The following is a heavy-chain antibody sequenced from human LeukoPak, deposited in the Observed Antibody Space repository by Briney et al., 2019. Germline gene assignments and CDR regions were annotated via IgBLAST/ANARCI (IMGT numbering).Heavy chain of an antibody. J-gene: IGHJ4*02. CDR3: ARGGLLFLGDFFDY. CDR1: GFTFSSYA. V-gene: IGHV3-64*01. D-gene: IGHD2-21*02. Sequence: PGGSLRLSCAASGFTFSSYAMHCVRPAPGKGLEYVSAIRSNGGITYYANSVKGRFTISRDNSKNTLYLQMGNLRAEDMAVYYCARGGLLFLGDFFDYWGQGARVTVSS. CDR2: IRSNGGIT.